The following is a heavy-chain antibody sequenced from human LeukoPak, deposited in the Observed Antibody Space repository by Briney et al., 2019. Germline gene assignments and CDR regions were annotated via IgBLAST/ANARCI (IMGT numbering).Heavy chain of an antibody. Sequence: GRSLRLSCAASGFTFSSYGMHWVRQPPGKGLEWVEVIWYDGSNKVYTVSVKGRFAISRDNSKNTLYLQMNSLRAEDTAVYYCAREESSPDGIDYWGQGTLVTVSS. CDR1: GFTFSSYG. J-gene: IGHJ4*02. CDR2: IWYDGSNK. CDR3: AREESSPDGIDY. D-gene: IGHD6-19*01. V-gene: IGHV3-33*01.